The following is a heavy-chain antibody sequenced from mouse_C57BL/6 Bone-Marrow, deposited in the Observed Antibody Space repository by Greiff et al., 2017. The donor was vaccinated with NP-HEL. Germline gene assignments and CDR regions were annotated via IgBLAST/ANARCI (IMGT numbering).Heavy chain of an antibody. D-gene: IGHD1-1*01. Sequence: EVKLMESGGGLVQPGGSMKLSCAASGFTFSDAWMDWVRQSPEKGLEWVAEIRNKANNHATYYAESVKGRFTISRDDSKSSVYLQMNSLRAEDTGIYYCTRPSIYYYGSSYHWYFDVWGTGTTVTVSS. CDR1: GFTFSDAW. J-gene: IGHJ1*03. CDR3: TRPSIYYYGSSYHWYFDV. V-gene: IGHV6-6*01. CDR2: IRNKANNHAT.